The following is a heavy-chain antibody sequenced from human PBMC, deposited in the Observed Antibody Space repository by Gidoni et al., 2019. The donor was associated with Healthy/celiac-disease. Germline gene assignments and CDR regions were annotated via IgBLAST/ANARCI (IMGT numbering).Heavy chain of an antibody. Sequence: EVQLLVSGGGLVQPGGSLRPSCAASAFPFSSYAMSWVRQAPGEGLAWVSAFSGSGGSTYYADTVKGRFTISRDNSKNTLYLQMNSLRAEDTAVYYGAKGGTRYYGMDVWGQGTTVTVSS. CDR3: AKGGTRYYGMDV. CDR2: FSGSGGST. D-gene: IGHD3-16*01. CDR1: AFPFSSYA. V-gene: IGHV3-23*01. J-gene: IGHJ6*02.